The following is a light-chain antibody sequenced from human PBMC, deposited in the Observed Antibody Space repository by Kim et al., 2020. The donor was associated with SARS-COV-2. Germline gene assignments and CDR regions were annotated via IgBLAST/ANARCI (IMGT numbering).Light chain of an antibody. CDR3: SSYTSSSTRV. CDR1: SSDVGGYDY. Sequence: GQSLTNACTGTSSDVGGYDYVAWYQQHPGKAPKLMIYDVSNRPSGVSNRFSGAKSGNTASLTISGLQAENEADYYCSSYTSSSTRVFGGGTKLTVL. V-gene: IGLV2-14*03. CDR2: DVS. J-gene: IGLJ3*02.